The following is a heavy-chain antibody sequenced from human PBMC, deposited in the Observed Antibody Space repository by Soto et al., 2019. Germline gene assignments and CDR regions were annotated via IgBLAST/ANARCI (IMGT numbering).Heavy chain of an antibody. J-gene: IGHJ4*02. Sequence: QVQLVESGGGVVQPGRSLRLSCAASGFTFSSYGMHWVRQAPGKGLEWVAVIWYDGSNKYYADSVKDRFTISRDNSKNTLYLQMNSQRAEDTAVYYCARGDYYGSGIYNIDYWGQGTLVTVSS. CDR2: IWYDGSNK. CDR3: ARGDYYGSGIYNIDY. D-gene: IGHD3-10*01. CDR1: GFTFSSYG. V-gene: IGHV3-33*01.